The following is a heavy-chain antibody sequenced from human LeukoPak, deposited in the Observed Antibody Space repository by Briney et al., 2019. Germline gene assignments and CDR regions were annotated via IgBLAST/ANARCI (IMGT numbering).Heavy chain of an antibody. V-gene: IGHV3-30*02. D-gene: IGHD3-22*01. J-gene: IGHJ3*02. CDR1: GFTFSSYG. CDR2: IRYDGSNK. CDR3: AKELRITMIVVVITYTAFDI. Sequence: PGGSLRLSCAASGFTFSSYGMHWVRQAPGKGLEWVAFIRYDGSNKYYADSVKGRFTISRDNSKNTLYLQMNSLRAEDTAVYYCAKELRITMIVVVITYTAFDIWGQGTMVTVSS.